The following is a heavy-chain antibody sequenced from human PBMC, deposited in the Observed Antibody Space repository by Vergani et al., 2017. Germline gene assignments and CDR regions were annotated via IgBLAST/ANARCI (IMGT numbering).Heavy chain of an antibody. CDR2: IIPILGIA. D-gene: IGHD5-12*01. CDR3: AGGDDGPDAFDI. V-gene: IGHV1-69*02. Sequence: QVQLVQSGAEVKKPGSSVKVSCKASGGTFSSYTISWVRQAPGQGLEWMGRIIPILGIANYAQKFQGRVTITADKSTSTAYMELRSLRSEDTAVYYCAGGDDGPDAFDIWGQGTMVTVSS. CDR1: GGTFSSYT. J-gene: IGHJ3*02.